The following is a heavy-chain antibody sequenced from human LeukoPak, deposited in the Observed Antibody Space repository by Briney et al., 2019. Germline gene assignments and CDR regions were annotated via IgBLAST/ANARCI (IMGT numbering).Heavy chain of an antibody. D-gene: IGHD2-15*01. V-gene: IGHV4-4*07. J-gene: IGHJ3*02. CDR1: GGSINNYY. CDR2: IYTRGST. Sequence: SETLSHTCTVSGGSINNYYWSWIRQPAGKGLEWIGRIYTRGSTNYNPSLKSRVTMSVDTSKNQFSLKLSSVTAADTAVYYCARGRYCSADICSGGDAFDIWGQGTMVSVSS. CDR3: ARGRYCSADICSGGDAFDI.